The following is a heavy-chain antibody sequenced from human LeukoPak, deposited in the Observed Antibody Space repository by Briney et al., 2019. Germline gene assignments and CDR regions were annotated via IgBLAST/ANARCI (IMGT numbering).Heavy chain of an antibody. Sequence: GASVKVSCKASGGTFSSYAISWVRQAPGQGLEWMGGIIPIFGTANYAQKFQGRVTITADESTGTAYMELSSLRSEDTAVYYCARDKDYYDSSGYYSAPGYYFDYWGQGTLVTVSS. D-gene: IGHD3-22*01. V-gene: IGHV1-69*13. CDR1: GGTFSSYA. CDR2: IIPIFGTA. J-gene: IGHJ4*02. CDR3: ARDKDYYDSSGYYSAPGYYFDY.